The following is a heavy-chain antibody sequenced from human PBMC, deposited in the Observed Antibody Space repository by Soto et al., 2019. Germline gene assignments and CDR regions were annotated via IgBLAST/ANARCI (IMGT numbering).Heavy chain of an antibody. CDR2: ISSSGSAT. Sequence: GGSLRLSCAASGFSFSDYYMSWIRQAPGKGLEWVSYISSSGSATYYADSVKGRFTISRDNAKNSLSLQMNSLRAEDTAVYYCAGEWRYTVDIAEDYYYGLDVWGQGTTVTVSS. CDR1: GFSFSDYY. J-gene: IGHJ6*02. D-gene: IGHD5-12*01. V-gene: IGHV3-11*01. CDR3: AGEWRYTVDIAEDYYYGLDV.